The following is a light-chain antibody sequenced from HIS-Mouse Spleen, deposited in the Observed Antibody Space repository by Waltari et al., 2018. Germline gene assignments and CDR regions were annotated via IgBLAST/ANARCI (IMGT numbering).Light chain of an antibody. V-gene: IGLV2-14*03. Sequence: HSALTQPASLSGSPGQSITISCTGTSSDVGGYHYVSWYQQHPGKAPKLMIYDVSNRPSGVSTRFSGSKSGNTASLTISGLQAEDEADYYCSSYTSSSTEVFGGGTKLTVL. CDR1: SSDVGGYHY. J-gene: IGLJ2*01. CDR2: DVS. CDR3: SSYTSSSTEV.